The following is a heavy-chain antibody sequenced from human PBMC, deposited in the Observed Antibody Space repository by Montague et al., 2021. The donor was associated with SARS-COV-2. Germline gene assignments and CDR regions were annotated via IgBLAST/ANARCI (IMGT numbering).Heavy chain of an antibody. CDR3: ARDCGTYSSGWGYYYDMDV. CDR1: GGSISSGGYY. Sequence: TLSLTCTVSGGSISSGGYYWSWIRQHPGKGLEWIGNIYYSGSTYYNPSLKSRVTISVDTSKNQFSLKLSSVTAADTAVYYCARDCGTYSSGWGYYYDMDVWGQGTTVTVSS. J-gene: IGHJ6*02. V-gene: IGHV4-31*03. D-gene: IGHD6-19*01. CDR2: IYYSGST.